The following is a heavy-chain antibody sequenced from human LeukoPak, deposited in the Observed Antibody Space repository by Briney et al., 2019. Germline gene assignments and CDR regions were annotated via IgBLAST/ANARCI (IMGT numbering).Heavy chain of an antibody. D-gene: IGHD4-11*01. CDR2: IYYSGST. J-gene: IGHJ4*02. CDR3: ARHYWTTGYYFDC. V-gene: IGHV4-59*08. Sequence: SETLSLTCAVYGGSFSGYYWSWIRQPPGKGLEWIGYIYYSGSTNYNPSLKSRVTISVDTSKNQFSLKLSSVTAADTAVYYCARHYWTTGYYFDCWGQGTLVTVSS. CDR1: GGSFSGYY.